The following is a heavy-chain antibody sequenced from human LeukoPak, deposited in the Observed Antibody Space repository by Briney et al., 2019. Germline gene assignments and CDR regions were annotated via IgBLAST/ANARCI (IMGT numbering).Heavy chain of an antibody. CDR2: ISAYNGNT. CDR3: ARDLVGSAGWFGEFYYYYYMDV. V-gene: IGHV1-18*01. D-gene: IGHD3-10*01. CDR1: GYTFTSYG. J-gene: IGHJ6*03. Sequence: GASVKVSCKASGYTFTSYGISWVRQAPGQGLEWMGWISAYNGNTNYAQKLQGRVTMTTDTSTSTAYMELRSLRSDDTAVYYCARDLVGSAGWFGEFYYYYYMDVWGKGTTVTISS.